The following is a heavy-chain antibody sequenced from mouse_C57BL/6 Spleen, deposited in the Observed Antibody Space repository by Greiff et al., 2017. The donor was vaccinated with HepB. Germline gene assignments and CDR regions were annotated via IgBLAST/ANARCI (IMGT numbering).Heavy chain of an antibody. CDR3: AKPEGDLYYDYGDWYFDV. CDR2: IWGDGST. CDR1: GFSLTSYG. V-gene: IGHV2-3*01. J-gene: IGHJ1*03. D-gene: IGHD2-4*01. Sequence: VQLQQSGPGLVAPSQSLSITCSVSGFSLTSYGVSWVRQPPGKGLEWLGVIWGDGSTNYHSALISRLSISKDNSKSQVFLKLNSLQTDDTATYYCAKPEGDLYYDYGDWYFDVWGTGTTVTVSS.